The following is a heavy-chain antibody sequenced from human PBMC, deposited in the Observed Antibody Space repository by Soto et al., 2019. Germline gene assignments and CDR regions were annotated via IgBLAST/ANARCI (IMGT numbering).Heavy chain of an antibody. CDR2: TYYSERT. CDR3: ARHGYRSDGSCYRGAFDS. D-gene: IGHD2-15*01. J-gene: IGHJ4*02. V-gene: IGHV4-39*01. Sequence: SETLSLTCSVSGGSISSSSYYWGWIRQPPGKGLEWIGTTYYSERTFYNPSLRSRVTISVDTSKNRFSLNLGSVTAADTAVYYCARHGYRSDGSCYRGAFDSWGQGTLVNVSS. CDR1: GGSISSSSYY.